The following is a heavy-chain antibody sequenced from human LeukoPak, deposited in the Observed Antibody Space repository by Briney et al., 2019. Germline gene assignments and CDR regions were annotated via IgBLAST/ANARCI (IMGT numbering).Heavy chain of an antibody. CDR1: GESIRNFY. J-gene: IGHJ4*02. D-gene: IGHD3-10*01. CDR3: ARGNYGSGSYYVVDFDY. Sequence: SETLSLTCTVSGESIRNFYWNWIRQSPGKGLKRIGYIYQSGNTNYNPSLKSRLTMSIDTSKNQFSLNLNSVTAADTAVYYCARGNYGSGSYYVVDFDYWGQGTLVTVSS. V-gene: IGHV4-59*01. CDR2: IYQSGNT.